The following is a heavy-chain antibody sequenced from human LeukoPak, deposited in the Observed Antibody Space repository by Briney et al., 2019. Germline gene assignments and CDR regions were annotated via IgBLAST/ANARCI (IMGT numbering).Heavy chain of an antibody. J-gene: IGHJ4*02. Sequence: PGGSLRLSCAASGFTFSSYGMHWVRQAPGKGLEWVAVISYDGSNKYYADSVKGRFTISRDNSKNTLYLQMNSLRAEDTAVYYCAKEPGGGGNEGIAVAGGDYWGQGTLVTVSS. CDR1: GFTFSSYG. D-gene: IGHD6-19*01. CDR3: AKEPGGGGNEGIAVAGGDY. V-gene: IGHV3-30*18. CDR2: ISYDGSNK.